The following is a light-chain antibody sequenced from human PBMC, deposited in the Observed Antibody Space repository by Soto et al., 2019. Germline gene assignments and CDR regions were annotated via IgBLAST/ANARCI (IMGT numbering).Light chain of an antibody. CDR3: MQALQTPLT. Sequence: DIVIAHSPLSLPVTPLYPASISCRPRQSLLHSNGYNYLDWYLQKPGQSPQLLIYLGSNRASGVPDRFSGSGSGTDFTLKISRVEAEDVGVYYCMQALQTPLTFGGGTKVDIK. CDR1: QSLLHSNGYNY. J-gene: IGKJ4*01. V-gene: IGKV2-28*01. CDR2: LGS.